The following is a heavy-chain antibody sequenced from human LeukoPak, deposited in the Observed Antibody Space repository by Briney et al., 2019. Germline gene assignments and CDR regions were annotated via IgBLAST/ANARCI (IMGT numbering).Heavy chain of an antibody. V-gene: IGHV3-30*04. CDR1: GFTFSSYA. CDR2: IPYDGINK. J-gene: IGHJ4*02. CDR3: AKDRSPFARRYFAPLDY. Sequence: PGGSLRLSCAASGFTFSSYAMHWVRQAPGKGLEWVALIPYDGINKYYADSVKGRFTISRDNSKNKLYLEMNSLRPEDTAVYYCAKDRSPFARRYFAPLDYWGQGTLVTVSS. D-gene: IGHD3-9*01.